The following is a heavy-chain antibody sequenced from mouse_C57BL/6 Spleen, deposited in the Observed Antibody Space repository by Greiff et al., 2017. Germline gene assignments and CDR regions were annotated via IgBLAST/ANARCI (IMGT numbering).Heavy chain of an antibody. D-gene: IGHD2-2*01. CDR3: TRSGGYDGAWFAY. J-gene: IGHJ3*01. CDR1: GYTFTDYE. CDR2: IDPETGGT. Sequence: QVQLQQSGAELVRPGASVTLSCKASGYTFTDYEMHWVKQTPVHGLEWIGAIDPETGGTAYNQKFKGKAILNADKSSSTAYMELRSLTSGDSAVYYCTRSGGYDGAWFAYWGQGTLVTVSA. V-gene: IGHV1-15*01.